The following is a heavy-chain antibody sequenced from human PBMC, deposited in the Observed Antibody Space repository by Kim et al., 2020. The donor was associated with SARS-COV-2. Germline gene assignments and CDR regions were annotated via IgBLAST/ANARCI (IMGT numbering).Heavy chain of an antibody. J-gene: IGHJ4*02. CDR1: GFAFDTYW. CDR2: INADGSSV. V-gene: IGHV3-74*01. Sequence: LSLTCAASGFAFDTYWMHWVRQVPGRGPVWLARINADGSSVGYADSVKGRFSVSRDNNRNRLYLQLDSLRGDDTAVYYCARDRIAARLADFWGQGTLVTVSS. CDR3: ARDRIAARLADF. D-gene: IGHD6-6*01.